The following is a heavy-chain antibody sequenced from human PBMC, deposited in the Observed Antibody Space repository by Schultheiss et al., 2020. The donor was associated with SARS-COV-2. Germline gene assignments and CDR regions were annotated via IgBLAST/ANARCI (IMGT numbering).Heavy chain of an antibody. CDR2: IYYSGST. V-gene: IGHV4-59*01. Sequence: SQTLSLTCTVSGGSISSYYWSWIRQPPGKGLEWIGYIYYSGSTNYNPSLKSRVTISVDTSKNQFSLKLSSVTAADTAVYYCASLYSSRGNWFDPWGQGTLVTVS. CDR1: GGSISSYY. CDR3: ASLYSSRGNWFDP. J-gene: IGHJ5*02. D-gene: IGHD6-13*01.